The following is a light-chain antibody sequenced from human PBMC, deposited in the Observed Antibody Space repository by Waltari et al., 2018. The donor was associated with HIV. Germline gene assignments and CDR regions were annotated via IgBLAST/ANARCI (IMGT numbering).Light chain of an antibody. CDR3: QVWDSSNEHVV. CDR1: NIGGKS. Sequence: SYVLTPPPSVSVAPGAAATIPCGPWNIGGKSFHWYKQQPGQAPVLVTRYNSDRPSGIPDRISGSNSGHTATLTITSVEAGDEANYYCQVWDSSNEHVVFGGGTELTVL. J-gene: IGLJ3*02. CDR2: YNS. V-gene: IGLV3-21*04.